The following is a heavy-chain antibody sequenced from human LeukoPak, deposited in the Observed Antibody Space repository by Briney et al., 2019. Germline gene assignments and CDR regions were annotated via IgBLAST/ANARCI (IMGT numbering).Heavy chain of an antibody. V-gene: IGHV1-18*01. J-gene: IGHJ4*02. CDR3: ARDQGGRTKRLSKALTDY. D-gene: IGHD2-2*01. Sequence: ASVNVSCKASGYTFTSYGISWVRQAPGQGLEWMGWISAYNGNTNYAQKLQGRVTMTTDTSTSTAYMELRSLRSDDTAVYYCARDQGGRTKRLSKALTDYWGQGTLVTVSS. CDR1: GYTFTSYG. CDR2: ISAYNGNT.